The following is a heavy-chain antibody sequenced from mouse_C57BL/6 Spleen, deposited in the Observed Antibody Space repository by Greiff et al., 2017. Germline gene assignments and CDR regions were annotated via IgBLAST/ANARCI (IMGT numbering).Heavy chain of an antibody. D-gene: IGHD1-1*01. V-gene: IGHV1-5*01. Sequence: VQLQQSGTVLARPGASVKMSCKTSGYTFTSYWMHWVKQRPGQGLEWIGAIYPGNSDTRYNQKFKGKATLTAVTSACTAYMELSSLTNEDSAVYYCTRSSSWNAIDYWGQGTSVTVSS. CDR1: GYTFTSYW. CDR2: IYPGNSDT. J-gene: IGHJ4*01. CDR3: TRSSSWNAIDY.